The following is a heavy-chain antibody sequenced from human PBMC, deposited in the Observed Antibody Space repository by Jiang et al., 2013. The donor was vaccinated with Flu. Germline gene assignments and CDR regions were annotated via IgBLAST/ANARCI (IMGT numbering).Heavy chain of an antibody. V-gene: IGHV3-33*05. CDR2: ISYDGSNK. CDR3: ARDGPASIAGTSNWFDP. D-gene: IGHD6-6*01. Sequence: GFTFSSYGMHWVRQAPGKGLEWVAVISYDGSNKYYADSVKGRFTISRDNSKNTLYLQMNSLRAEDTAVYYCARDGPASIAGTSNWFDPWGQGTLVTVSS. J-gene: IGHJ5*02. CDR1: GFTFSSYG.